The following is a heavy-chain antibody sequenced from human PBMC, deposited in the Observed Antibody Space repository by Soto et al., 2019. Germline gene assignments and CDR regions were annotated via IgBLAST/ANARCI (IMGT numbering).Heavy chain of an antibody. CDR3: ARDDFWSGYPALFDY. V-gene: IGHV1-18*01. Sequence: ASVKVSCKASGYTFTSYGISWVRQAPGQGLEWMGWISAYNGNTNYAQKLQGRVTMTTDTSTSTAYMELRSLRSDDTAVYYCARDDFWSGYPALFDYWGQGTLVTVSS. J-gene: IGHJ4*02. CDR2: ISAYNGNT. D-gene: IGHD3-3*01. CDR1: GYTFTSYG.